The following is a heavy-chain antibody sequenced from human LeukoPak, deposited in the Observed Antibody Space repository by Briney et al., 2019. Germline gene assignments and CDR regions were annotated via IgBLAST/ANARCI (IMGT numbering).Heavy chain of an antibody. Sequence: NPAGTLRLSCAASGFTFSDYYMSWIRQAPGKGLERVSYISSSRSTMYYADSVKGRFTISRDNAKNSQYLQMNSPRAGDTAVYCGASVNYSNSLFDRGSEGTQVTVS. CDR3: ASVNYSNSLFDR. J-gene: IGHJ5*02. V-gene: IGHV3-11*04. D-gene: IGHD3-10*01. CDR1: GFTFSDYY. CDR2: ISSSRSTM.